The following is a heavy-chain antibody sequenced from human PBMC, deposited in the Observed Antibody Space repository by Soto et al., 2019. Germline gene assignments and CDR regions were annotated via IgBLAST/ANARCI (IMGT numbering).Heavy chain of an antibody. D-gene: IGHD3-10*01. Sequence: ASVKVSCKASGYTFTTYGISWVRQAPGQGLEWLGWINAHNGNTNYAQNLQGRVIMTADTSTNTAYMELRSLRSDDTAFYYCTREGSAPYYYYGMDAWGQGTTVTVSS. CDR1: GYTFTTYG. V-gene: IGHV1-18*01. CDR3: TREGSAPYYYYGMDA. CDR2: INAHNGNT. J-gene: IGHJ6*02.